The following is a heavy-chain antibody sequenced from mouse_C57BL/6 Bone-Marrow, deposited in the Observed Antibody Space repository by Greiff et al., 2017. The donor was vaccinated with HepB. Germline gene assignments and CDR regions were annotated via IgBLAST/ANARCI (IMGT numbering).Heavy chain of an antibody. J-gene: IGHJ1*03. V-gene: IGHV5-9-1*02. Sequence: EVKVVESGEGLVKPGGSLKLSCAASGFTFSSYAMSWVRQTPEKRLEWVAYISSGGDYIYYADTVKGRYTISRDNARNTLYLQMSSLKSEDTAVYYCTRGDYSNYVWYFDVWGTGTTVTVSS. CDR2: ISSGGDYI. CDR3: TRGDYSNYVWYFDV. CDR1: GFTFSSYA. D-gene: IGHD2-5*01.